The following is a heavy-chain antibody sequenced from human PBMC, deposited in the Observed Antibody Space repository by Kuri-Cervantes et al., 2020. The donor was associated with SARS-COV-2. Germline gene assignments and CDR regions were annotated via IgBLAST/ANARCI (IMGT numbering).Heavy chain of an antibody. V-gene: IGHV3-11*03. CDR2: ISSSSSYT. CDR1: GFTFSDYY. J-gene: IGHJ4*02. CDR3: ARGQQLIDY. D-gene: IGHD6-13*01. Sequence: EGSLRLSCAVSGFTFSDYYMSWIRQAPGKGLEWVSYISSSSSYTNYADSVKGRFTISRDNAKNSLYLQMNSLRAEDTAVYYCARGQQLIDYWGQGTLVTVSS.